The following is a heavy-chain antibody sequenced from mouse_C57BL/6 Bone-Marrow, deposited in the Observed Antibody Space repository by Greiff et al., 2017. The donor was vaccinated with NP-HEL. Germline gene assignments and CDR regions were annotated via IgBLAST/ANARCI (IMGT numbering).Heavy chain of an antibody. CDR2: ISNGGGST. CDR3: ATGSLFAY. D-gene: IGHD4-1*01. V-gene: IGHV5-12*01. Sequence: EVQVVESGGGLVQPGGSLKLSCAASGFTFSDYYMYWVRQTPEKRLEWVAYISNGGGSTYYPDTVKGRFTISRDNAKNTLYLQMSRLKSEDTAMYYCATGSLFAYWGQGTLVTVSA. CDR1: GFTFSDYY. J-gene: IGHJ3*01.